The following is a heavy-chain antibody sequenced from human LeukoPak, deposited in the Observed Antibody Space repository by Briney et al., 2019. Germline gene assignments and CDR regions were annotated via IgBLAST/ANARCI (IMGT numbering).Heavy chain of an antibody. V-gene: IGHV4-59*01. CDR1: GGSFSGYY. Sequence: PSETLSLTCAVYGGSFSGYYWSWIRQPPGKGLEWIGYIYYSGSTNYNPSLKSRVTISIDTSKNHFSLKLSSVTAADTAVYFCARNYDGYAFHIWGQGTVVTVSS. D-gene: IGHD4-23*01. CDR2: IYYSGST. J-gene: IGHJ3*02. CDR3: ARNYDGYAFHI.